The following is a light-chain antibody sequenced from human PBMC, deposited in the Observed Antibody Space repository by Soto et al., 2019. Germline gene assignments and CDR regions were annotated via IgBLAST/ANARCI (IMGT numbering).Light chain of an antibody. Sequence: DIQMTQSPSSLSASVEDRVTITCRASRTITSYLNWYQHKPGEAPRLLVYAASSLQSGVPSRFSASGSGTDFPLTIRSLQPEYFAIYYCQQAYGAPPWTFGQGTKVQLK. V-gene: IGKV1-39*01. CDR1: RTITSY. CDR3: QQAYGAPPWT. CDR2: AAS. J-gene: IGKJ1*01.